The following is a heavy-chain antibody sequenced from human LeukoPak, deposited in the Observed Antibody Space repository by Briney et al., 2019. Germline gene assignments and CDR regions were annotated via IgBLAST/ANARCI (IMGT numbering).Heavy chain of an antibody. V-gene: IGHV3-64*01. J-gene: IGHJ4*02. D-gene: IGHD5-12*01. CDR2: ISSNGGST. CDR1: GFTFSSYA. CDR3: ARWFTLSAGYDC. Sequence: PGGSLRLSCAASGFTFSSYAMHWVRQAPGKGLEYVSAISSNGGSTYYANSVKGRFTISRDNSKNTLYLQMGSLRAEDMAVYYCARWFTLSAGYDCWGQGTLVTVSS.